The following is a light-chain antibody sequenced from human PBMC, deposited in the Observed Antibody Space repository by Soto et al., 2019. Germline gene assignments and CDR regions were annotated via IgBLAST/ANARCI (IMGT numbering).Light chain of an antibody. V-gene: IGLV2-8*01. CDR1: SSDVGAFSY. J-gene: IGLJ2*01. CDR2: EVS. Sequence: QSALTQPPSASGSPGQSVTISCTGTSSDVGAFSYVSWYQQHPGKAPKLMIYEVSKRPSGVPDRFSGSKSGNTASLTVSGLQAEAEADYYCSSYTGSNAVIFGGGTKLTVL. CDR3: SSYTGSNAVI.